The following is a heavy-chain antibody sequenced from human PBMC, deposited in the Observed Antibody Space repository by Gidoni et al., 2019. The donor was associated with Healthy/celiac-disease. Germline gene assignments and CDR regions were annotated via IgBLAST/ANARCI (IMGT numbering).Heavy chain of an antibody. V-gene: IGHV3-30*18. CDR2: ISYDGSNK. Sequence: QVQLVESGGCVVQPGRSLRLSCAASGVTFSSYGMHWVRQAPGKGLAWVAVISYDGSNKYYADSVKGRFTISRDNSKNPLYLQMNSLRAEDTAVYYCAKDRATRTSGWYSRFPLDFDYWGQGTLVTVSS. J-gene: IGHJ4*02. CDR1: GVTFSSYG. D-gene: IGHD6-19*01. CDR3: AKDRATRTSGWYSRFPLDFDY.